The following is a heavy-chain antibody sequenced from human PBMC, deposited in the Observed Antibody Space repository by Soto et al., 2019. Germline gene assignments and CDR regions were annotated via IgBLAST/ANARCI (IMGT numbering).Heavy chain of an antibody. V-gene: IGHV1-8*01. Sequence: QVQLVQSGAEVKKPGASVKVSCKASGYTFTSYDINWVRQATGQGLEWMGWMNPNSGNTGYAQKFQGRVTMTRNTSISTAYMELSTLRSEDTAVYYCARVPVDSSCWGYNWFDPWGQGTLVTVSS. J-gene: IGHJ5*02. CDR1: GYTFTSYD. D-gene: IGHD6-19*01. CDR3: ARVPVDSSCWGYNWFDP. CDR2: MNPNSGNT.